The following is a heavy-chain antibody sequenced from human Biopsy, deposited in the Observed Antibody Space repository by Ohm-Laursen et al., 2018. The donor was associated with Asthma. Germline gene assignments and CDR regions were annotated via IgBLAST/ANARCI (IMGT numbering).Heavy chain of an antibody. CDR1: GFRFSSYA. Sequence: SLRLSCTASGFRFSSYAMHWVRQAPGKGLEWVALITYDGSKTIYGDSVRGRFTVSRDSSTNTLYLQMSSLRPEDTAVYYCAKDVFPGWEVRRGPDYWGQGTLVTVSA. CDR2: ITYDGSKT. D-gene: IGHD1-26*01. CDR3: AKDVFPGWEVRRGPDY. V-gene: IGHV3-30*15. J-gene: IGHJ4*02.